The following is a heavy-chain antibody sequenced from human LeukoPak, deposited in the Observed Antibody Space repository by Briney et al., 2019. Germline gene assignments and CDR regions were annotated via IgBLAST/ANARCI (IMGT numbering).Heavy chain of an antibody. CDR1: GFPFSIYG. J-gene: IGHJ4*02. Sequence: PGGSLRLSCAASGFPFSIYGMHWVRQAPGKGLEWVAVIWYDGSKKYYADSVKARFTISRDNTENTVYLQMNSLRAEDTAVYYCARADYDVLTGYSGGYFDYWGQGTLVTVSS. V-gene: IGHV3-33*01. D-gene: IGHD3-9*01. CDR3: ARADYDVLTGYSGGYFDY. CDR2: IWYDGSKK.